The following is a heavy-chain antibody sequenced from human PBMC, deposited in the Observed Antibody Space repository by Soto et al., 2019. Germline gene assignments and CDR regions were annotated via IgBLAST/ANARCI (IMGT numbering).Heavy chain of an antibody. V-gene: IGHV1-69*08. J-gene: IGHJ4*02. CDR2: IIPILGIA. D-gene: IGHD2-21*01. CDR1: GGTFSSYT. CDR3: ARDASYSLLDY. Sequence: QVQLVQSGAEVKKPGSSVKVSCKASGGTFSSYTISWVRQAPGQGLEWMGRIIPILGIANYAQKFQGRVTITADKPTSTAYMELSRLRSEDTAVYYCARDASYSLLDYWGQGTLVTVSS.